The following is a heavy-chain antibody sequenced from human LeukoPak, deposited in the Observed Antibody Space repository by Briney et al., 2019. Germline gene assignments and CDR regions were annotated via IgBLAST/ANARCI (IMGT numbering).Heavy chain of an antibody. CDR2: ITTSSTYI. CDR1: GFSFSTYN. Sequence: GGSLRLSCAASGFSFSTYNMNWVRQAPGKGLEWVSSITTSSTYIYYADSVKGRFTISRDNAKNSLYLQMNSLRAEDTAVYYCARDLNWGQGTLVTVSS. CDR3: ARDLN. J-gene: IGHJ4*02. V-gene: IGHV3-21*01.